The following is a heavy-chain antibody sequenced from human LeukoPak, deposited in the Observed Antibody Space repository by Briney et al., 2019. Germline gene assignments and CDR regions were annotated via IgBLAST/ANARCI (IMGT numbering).Heavy chain of an antibody. CDR2: INPNSGGT. V-gene: IGHV1-2*02. CDR3: ARGYLDPLVGATSDFDY. CDR1: GYTFTGYY. J-gene: IGHJ4*02. D-gene: IGHD1-26*01. Sequence: ASVKVSCKASGYTFTGYYMHWVRQAPGQGLEWMGWINPNSGGTNYAQKFQGRVTMTRDTSISTAYMELSRLRSDDTAVYYCARGYLDPLVGATSDFDYWGQGTLVTVSS.